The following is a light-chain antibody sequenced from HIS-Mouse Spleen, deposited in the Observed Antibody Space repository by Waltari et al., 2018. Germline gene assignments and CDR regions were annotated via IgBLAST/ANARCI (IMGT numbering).Light chain of an antibody. V-gene: IGLV3-10*01. Sequence: SYELTQPPSVSVSPGQTARIPCSGDALPKQHAYWYQQKSGQAPVLVIYEDRKRPSGIPERFSGSSSGTMATLTISGAQVEDEADYYCYSTDSSGNHRGVFGGGTKLTVL. CDR1: ALPKQH. CDR3: YSTDSSGNHRGV. J-gene: IGLJ3*02. CDR2: EDR.